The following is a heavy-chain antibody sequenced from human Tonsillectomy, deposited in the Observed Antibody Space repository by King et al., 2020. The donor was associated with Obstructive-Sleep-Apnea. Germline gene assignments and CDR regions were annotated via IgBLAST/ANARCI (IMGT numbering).Heavy chain of an antibody. J-gene: IGHJ6*02. CDR2: IISIFGTA. CDR3: AGHQGEVVVVVERNYQYYGMDV. V-gene: IGHV1-69*01. Sequence: QLVQSGAEVKKPGSSVKVSCKASGGTFSSYAISWVRQAPGQGLEWMGGIISIFGTANYAQKCQGRVTITADESTSTAYMELRSLRSEDTAVYYWAGHQGEVVVVVERNYQYYGMDVWGQGTTVTVSS. D-gene: IGHD2-2*01. CDR1: GGTFSSYA.